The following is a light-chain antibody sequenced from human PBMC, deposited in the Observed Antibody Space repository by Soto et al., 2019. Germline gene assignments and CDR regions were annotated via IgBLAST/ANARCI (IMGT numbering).Light chain of an antibody. CDR3: QQYHFSPET. CDR2: DAS. Sequence: EMILTQSPATLSLSPGERATLSCKTSQGISKYIAWYQQKPGQPPRLLIYDASIRATGIPARFSGNGSRTDFTLTITSLEPEDFAVYYCQQYHFSPETFGQGTKVEIK. J-gene: IGKJ1*01. CDR1: QGISKY. V-gene: IGKV3-11*01.